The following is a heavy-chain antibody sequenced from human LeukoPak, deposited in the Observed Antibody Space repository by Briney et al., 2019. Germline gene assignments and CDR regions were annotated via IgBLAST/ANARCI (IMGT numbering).Heavy chain of an antibody. D-gene: IGHD3-9*01. Sequence: SETLSLTCNVSGGSISSYYWSWIRQPPGKGLEWIGYIYYSGSTNYNPSLKSRVTISVDTSKNQFSLKLSSVTAADTAVYYCARVRPPYYDILTRGYGMDVWGQGTTVTVSS. V-gene: IGHV4-59*01. J-gene: IGHJ6*02. CDR1: GGSISSYY. CDR3: ARVRPPYYDILTRGYGMDV. CDR2: IYYSGST.